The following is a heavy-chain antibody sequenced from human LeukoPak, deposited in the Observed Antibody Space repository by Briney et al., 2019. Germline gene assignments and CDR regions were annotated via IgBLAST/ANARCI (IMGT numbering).Heavy chain of an antibody. CDR3: AKDPTHYRVWDDYDSTVLSY. Sequence: PGGSLRLSCAAYGFTFSSYGMHWVRRAPGKGLEWVTFIRYDGSNKYYADSVKGRFTISRDNSKNTLYLQMNSLRAADTAVYYCAKDPTHYRVWDDYDSTVLSYWGQGTLVTVSS. J-gene: IGHJ4*02. CDR2: IRYDGSNK. CDR1: GFTFSSYG. V-gene: IGHV3-30*02. D-gene: IGHD3-22*01.